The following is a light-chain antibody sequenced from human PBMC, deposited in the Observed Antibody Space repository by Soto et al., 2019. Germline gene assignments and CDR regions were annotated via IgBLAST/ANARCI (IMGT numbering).Light chain of an antibody. CDR3: EQDNSFPRT. Sequence: DIPMTQSPSSVSASVGDRVTITCRASQDISNWLAWYQQKPEKAPLLLIYAASTFQSGVPSRFIGSGSGTEFTLTTTSLQPEDYATYYCEQDNSFPRTFGQGTKLEIK. CDR1: QDISNW. V-gene: IGKV1D-12*01. J-gene: IGKJ2*01. CDR2: AAS.